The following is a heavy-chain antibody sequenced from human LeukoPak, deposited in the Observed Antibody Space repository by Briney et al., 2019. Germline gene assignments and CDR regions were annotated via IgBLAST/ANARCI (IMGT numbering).Heavy chain of an antibody. CDR2: IYYSGNT. J-gene: IGHJ5*02. D-gene: IGHD2-2*01. CDR1: GGSINDYY. V-gene: IGHV4-59*01. Sequence: SETLSLTCTVSGGSINDYYWGWIRQPPGKELEWIGYIYYSGNTNYNPSFKSRVTISADTSKNKFFLKLSSVTAADTAVYHCARGCSTTSCNNWFYPWGQGALVTVSS. CDR3: ARGCSTTSCNNWFYP.